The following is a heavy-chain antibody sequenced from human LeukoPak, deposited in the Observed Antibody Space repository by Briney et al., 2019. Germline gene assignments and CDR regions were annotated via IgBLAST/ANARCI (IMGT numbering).Heavy chain of an antibody. CDR1: GGSLSGSSYY. J-gene: IGHJ4*02. CDR2: IYYSGST. CDR3: ARGRYSSSWYDFDY. D-gene: IGHD6-13*01. V-gene: IGHV4-39*07. Sequence: SETLSLTCTVSGGSLSGSSYYWGWIRQPPGKGLEWIESIYYSGSTYYNPSLKSRVTISVDTSKNQFSPKLSSVTAADTAVYYCARGRYSSSWYDFDYWGQGTLVTVSS.